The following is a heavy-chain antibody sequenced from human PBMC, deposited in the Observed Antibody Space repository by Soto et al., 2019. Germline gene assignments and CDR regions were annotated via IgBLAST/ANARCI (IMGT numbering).Heavy chain of an antibody. CDR2: IYSGGST. V-gene: IGHV3-66*01. J-gene: IGHJ4*02. CDR1: GFTVSSNY. D-gene: IGHD1-26*01. CDR3: ARGRPFSGSYYLDY. Sequence: GGSLRLSCAASGFTVSSNYMSWVRQAPGKGLEWVSVIYSGGSTYYADSVKGRFTISRDNSKNTLYLQMNSLRAEDTAVYYCARGRPFSGSYYLDYWGQGTLVTVSS.